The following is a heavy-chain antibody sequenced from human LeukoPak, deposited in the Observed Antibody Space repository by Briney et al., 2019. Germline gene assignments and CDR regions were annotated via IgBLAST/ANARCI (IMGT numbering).Heavy chain of an antibody. CDR3: AKGDSSSWQLDY. CDR2: ISYDGRNK. J-gene: IGHJ4*02. Sequence: GGSLRLSCAASRFTFSSYGMHGVRQAPGKGLEWVAVISYDGRNKNYADSVKGRFTISRDNSKNTLYLQMNSLRVEDTAVYYCAKGDSSSWQLDYWGQGTLVTVSS. D-gene: IGHD6-13*01. CDR1: RFTFSSYG. V-gene: IGHV3-30*18.